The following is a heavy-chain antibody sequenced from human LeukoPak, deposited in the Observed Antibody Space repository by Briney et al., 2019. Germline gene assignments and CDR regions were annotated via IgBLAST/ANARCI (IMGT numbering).Heavy chain of an antibody. J-gene: IGHJ5*02. D-gene: IGHD3-3*01. CDR2: IYYSGST. V-gene: IGHV4-59*01. Sequence: GSLRLSCAASGFTFSSYAMTWIRQPPGKGLEWIGYIYYSGSTNYNPSLKSRVTISVDTSKNQFSLKLSSVTAADTAVYYCARDGADFWSGYSAYNWFDPWGQGTLVTVSS. CDR1: GFTFSSYA. CDR3: ARDGADFWSGYSAYNWFDP.